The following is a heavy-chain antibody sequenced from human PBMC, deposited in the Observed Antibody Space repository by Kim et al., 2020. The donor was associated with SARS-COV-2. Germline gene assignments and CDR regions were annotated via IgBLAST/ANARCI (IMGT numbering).Heavy chain of an antibody. V-gene: IGHV1-58*01. Sequence: SVKVSCKASGFTFTSSAVQWVRQARGQRLEWIGWIVVGSGNTNYAKKFQERVTITRDMSTSTAYMELSSLRSEDTAVYYWAVPSMALAGSPWRDQYDYW. CDR2: IVVGSGNT. D-gene: IGHD2-15*01. CDR1: GFTFTSSA. J-gene: IGHJ4*01. CDR3: AVPSMALAGSPWRDQYDY.